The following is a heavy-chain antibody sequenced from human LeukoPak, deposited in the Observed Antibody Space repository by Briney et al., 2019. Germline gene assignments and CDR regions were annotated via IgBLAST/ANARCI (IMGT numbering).Heavy chain of an antibody. D-gene: IGHD2-21*01. CDR3: ARQDGTYCGGDCYSGSFDY. Sequence: TSETLSLTCTVSGGSISSSRYYCGWIRQPPGNGLEWIGSIYYSGTTYYNPSPKSRVTISVDTSKIHVSLKLSSVTAADTAVYYCARQDGTYCGGDCYSGSFDYWGQGTLVTVSS. CDR1: GGSISSSRYY. CDR2: IYYSGTT. J-gene: IGHJ4*02. V-gene: IGHV4-39*01.